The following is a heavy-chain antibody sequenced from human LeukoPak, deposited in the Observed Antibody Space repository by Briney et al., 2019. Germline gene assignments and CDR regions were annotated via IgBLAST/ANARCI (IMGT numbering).Heavy chain of an antibody. CDR1: GFTFSSYG. Sequence: HAGGSLRLSCAASGFTFSSYGMSWVRQAPGRGLGWVSAISGSGGSTYYADSVKGRFTISRDNSKHTLYLQMNSLRAEDTAVYYCAKDAGGYYPVLLGFWGQGTLVTVSS. CDR3: AKDAGGYYPVLLGF. CDR2: ISGSGGST. D-gene: IGHD3-22*01. V-gene: IGHV3-23*01. J-gene: IGHJ4*02.